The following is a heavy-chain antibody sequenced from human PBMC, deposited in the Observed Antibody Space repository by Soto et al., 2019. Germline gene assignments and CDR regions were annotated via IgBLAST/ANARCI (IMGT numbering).Heavy chain of an antibody. Sequence: GGSLRLSCAASGFTFDDYTMHWVRQAPGKGLEWVSLISWDGGSTYYADSVKGRFTISRDNSKNSLYLQMNSLRTEDTALYYCAKDNRKDGYNFWFDYWGQGTLVTVSS. CDR1: GFTFDDYT. J-gene: IGHJ4*02. V-gene: IGHV3-43*01. CDR3: AKDNRKDGYNFWFDY. CDR2: ISWDGGST. D-gene: IGHD3-3*01.